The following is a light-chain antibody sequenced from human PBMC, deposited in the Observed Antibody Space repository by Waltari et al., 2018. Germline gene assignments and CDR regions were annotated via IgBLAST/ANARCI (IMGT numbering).Light chain of an antibody. CDR3: QQRITWPPIT. Sequence: RATLSCSASQSVGVFLAWYQQKPGQAPRLLIYDASNRATGIPARFSGSGSGTDFTLTISSLEPEDSAVYYCQQRITWPPITFGQGTRLEIK. CDR1: QSVGVF. CDR2: DAS. J-gene: IGKJ5*01. V-gene: IGKV3-11*01.